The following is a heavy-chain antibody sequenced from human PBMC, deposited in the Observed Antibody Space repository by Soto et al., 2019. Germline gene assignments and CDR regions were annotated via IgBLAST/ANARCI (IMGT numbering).Heavy chain of an antibody. Sequence: VGSLRLSCAASGFTFSDYYMSWIRQAPGKGLEWVSYISSSSSYTNYADSVKGRFTISRDNAKNSLYLQMNSLRAEDTAVYYCARYGGWYGEDFDYWGQGTLVTVSS. CDR2: ISSSSSYT. J-gene: IGHJ4*02. D-gene: IGHD6-19*01. V-gene: IGHV3-11*06. CDR3: ARYGGWYGEDFDY. CDR1: GFTFSDYY.